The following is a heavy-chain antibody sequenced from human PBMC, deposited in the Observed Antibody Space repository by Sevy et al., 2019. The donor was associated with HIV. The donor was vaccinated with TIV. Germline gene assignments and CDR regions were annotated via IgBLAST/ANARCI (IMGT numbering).Heavy chain of an antibody. Sequence: ASVKVSCKVSGYTLTQLSMHWVRQAPGKGLEWMGTFDPEDAEAIYGQKFQVRFTMTDDTSTHTAYMELNSLRSEDTAIYYCATTKDYYDSSGYPFDSWGQGTLVTVSS. J-gene: IGHJ4*02. CDR3: ATTKDYYDSSGYPFDS. D-gene: IGHD3-22*01. V-gene: IGHV1-24*01. CDR2: FDPEDAEA. CDR1: GYTLTQLS.